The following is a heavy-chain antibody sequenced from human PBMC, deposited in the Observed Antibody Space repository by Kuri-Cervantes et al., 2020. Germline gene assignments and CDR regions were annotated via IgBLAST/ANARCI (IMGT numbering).Heavy chain of an antibody. Sequence: GGSLRLSCAASGFTVSSNYMSWVRQAPGKGLEWVSVIYSGGSTYYADSVKGRFTISRDNSKNTLYLQMNSLRAEDTAVYYCAKTSKPYGSGSYSSPLDYWGQGTLVTVSS. CDR2: IYSGGST. CDR1: GFTVSSNY. J-gene: IGHJ4*02. V-gene: IGHV3-66*01. CDR3: AKTSKPYGSGSYSSPLDY. D-gene: IGHD3-10*01.